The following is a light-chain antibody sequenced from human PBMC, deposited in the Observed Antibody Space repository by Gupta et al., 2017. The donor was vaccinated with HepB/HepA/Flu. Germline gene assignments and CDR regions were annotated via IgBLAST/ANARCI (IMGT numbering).Light chain of an antibody. Sequence: DIVMTQSPLSLPVTPGEPASISCRSSQSLLHSNGYNYLDWYLQKPGQSPQLLIYLGSNRASGVPDRFSGSGSGTDFTLKISRGEAEDVGVYYCRQALQTPMTFGQGTKMEIK. CDR1: QSLLHSNGYNY. J-gene: IGKJ2*01. CDR3: RQALQTPMT. CDR2: LGS. V-gene: IGKV2-28*01.